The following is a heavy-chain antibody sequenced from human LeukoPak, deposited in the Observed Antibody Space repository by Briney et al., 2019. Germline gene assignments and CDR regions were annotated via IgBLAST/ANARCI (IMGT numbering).Heavy chain of an antibody. Sequence: SVKVSCKASGGTFSSYAISWVRQAPGQGLEWMGGIIPIFGTANYAQKFQGRVTITTDESTSTAYMELSSLRSEDTAVYYCTRSSGTAMVLIYWGQGTLVTVSS. J-gene: IGHJ4*02. V-gene: IGHV1-69*05. CDR3: TRSSGTAMVLIY. CDR1: GGTFSSYA. CDR2: IIPIFGTA. D-gene: IGHD5-18*01.